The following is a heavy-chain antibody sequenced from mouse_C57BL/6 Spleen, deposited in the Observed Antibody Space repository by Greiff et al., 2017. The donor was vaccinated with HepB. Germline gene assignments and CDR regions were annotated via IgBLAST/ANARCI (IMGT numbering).Heavy chain of an antibody. CDR3: AATVVGYYYAMDY. CDR1: GYAFSSSW. D-gene: IGHD1-1*01. Sequence: QVQLQQSGPELVKPGASVKISCKASGYAFSSSWMNWVKQRPGKGLEWIGRIYPGDGDTNYNGKFKGKATLTADKSSSTAYMQLSSLTSEDSSVYFCAATVVGYYYAMDYWGQGTSVTVSS. V-gene: IGHV1-82*01. CDR2: IYPGDGDT. J-gene: IGHJ4*01.